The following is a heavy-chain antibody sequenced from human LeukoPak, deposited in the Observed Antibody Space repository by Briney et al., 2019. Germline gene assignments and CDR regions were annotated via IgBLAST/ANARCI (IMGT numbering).Heavy chain of an antibody. J-gene: IGHJ4*02. D-gene: IGHD3-3*01. CDR1: GFTFSSYG. V-gene: IGHV3-48*02. Sequence: GRSLRLSCAASGFTFSSYGMTWVRQAPGKGLEWVSYISSRSTTMLYADSVKGRFTISRDNAKNSLYLQMNSLTDDDTAVYYCANYDFWTGYSKGYWGQGTLVTVSS. CDR3: ANYDFWTGYSKGY. CDR2: ISSRSTTM.